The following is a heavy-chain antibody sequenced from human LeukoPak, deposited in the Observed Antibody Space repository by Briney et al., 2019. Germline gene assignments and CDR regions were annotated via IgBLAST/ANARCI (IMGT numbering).Heavy chain of an antibody. CDR2: IIPIFGTA. CDR3: ARSKEMATIFPLDY. J-gene: IGHJ4*02. D-gene: IGHD5-24*01. CDR1: GGTFSSYA. V-gene: IGHV1-69*13. Sequence: GASVKVSCKASGGTFSSYAISWVRQAPGQGLEWMGGIIPIFGTANYAQKFQGRVTITADESTSTAYMELSSLRSEDTAVYYCARSKEMATIFPLDYWGQGTLVTVSS.